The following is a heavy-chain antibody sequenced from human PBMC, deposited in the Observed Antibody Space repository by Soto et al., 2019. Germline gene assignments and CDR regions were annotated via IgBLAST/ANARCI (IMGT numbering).Heavy chain of an antibody. D-gene: IGHD6-13*01. Sequence: PGGSLRLSCAASGFTFSSYAMHWVRQAPGKGLEWVAVISYDGSNKYYADSVKGRFTISRDNSKNTLYLQMNSLRAEDTAVYYCARARRASAGIDYYYYYGMDGWGKGTTVTVSS. CDR1: GFTFSSYA. J-gene: IGHJ6*04. CDR3: ARARRASAGIDYYYYYGMDG. V-gene: IGHV3-30-3*01. CDR2: ISYDGSNK.